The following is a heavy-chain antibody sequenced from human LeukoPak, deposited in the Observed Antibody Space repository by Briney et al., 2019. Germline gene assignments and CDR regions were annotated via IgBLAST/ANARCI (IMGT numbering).Heavy chain of an antibody. D-gene: IGHD4-17*01. J-gene: IGHJ3*02. CDR3: ASTVTTKGVAFDI. CDR1: GYSISSGYY. V-gene: IGHV4-38-2*02. CDR2: IYHSGGT. Sequence: SETLSLTCTVSGYSISSGYYWGWIRQPPGKGLEWIGSIYHSGGTYYNPSLKSRVTISVDTSKNQFSLKLSSVTAADTAVYYCASTVTTKGVAFDIWGQGTMVTVSS.